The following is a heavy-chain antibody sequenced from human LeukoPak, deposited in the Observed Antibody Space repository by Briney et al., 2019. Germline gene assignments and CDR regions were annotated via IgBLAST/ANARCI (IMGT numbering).Heavy chain of an antibody. CDR1: GGSISSNSYF. CDR3: ARGGAIAGTAFDP. CDR2: IFYNGST. D-gene: IGHD6-13*01. J-gene: IGHJ5*02. V-gene: IGHV4-39*07. Sequence: SETLSLTCTVSGGSISSNSYFWGWIRQPPGKGLEWIGSIFYNGSTYYNPSLKSRVTISVDTSKNQFSLKLSSVTAADTAVYYCARGGAIAGTAFDPWGQGTLVTVSS.